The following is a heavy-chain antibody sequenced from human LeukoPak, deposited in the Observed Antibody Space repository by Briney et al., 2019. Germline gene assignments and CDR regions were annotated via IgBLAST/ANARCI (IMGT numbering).Heavy chain of an antibody. V-gene: IGHV1-2*02. CDR1: GNTFTGYY. CDR2: INPNSGGT. D-gene: IGHD3-10*01. Sequence: GASVKVSCKASGNTFTGYYMHWVRQAPGQGLECMGWINPNSGGTNYAKKFQGRVTMTRDTSISTAYMELSRLRSDDTAVYYCARQTGTTMVRVDYWGQGTLVTVSS. CDR3: ARQTGTTMVRVDY. J-gene: IGHJ4*02.